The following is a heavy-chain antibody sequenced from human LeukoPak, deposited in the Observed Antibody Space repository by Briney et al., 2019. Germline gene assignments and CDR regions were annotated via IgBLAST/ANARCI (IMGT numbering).Heavy chain of an antibody. Sequence: ASVKVSCKASGYIFTDYYMHWVRQAPGQGHEWMGWINPNSGGTNNAQKFQGRVTMTRDTSISTAYMELNSLRSDDTAVYYCARDDYGSGSYSYWGQGILVTVSS. CDR2: INPNSGGT. CDR1: GYIFTDYY. CDR3: ARDDYGSGSYSY. J-gene: IGHJ4*02. V-gene: IGHV1-2*02. D-gene: IGHD3-10*01.